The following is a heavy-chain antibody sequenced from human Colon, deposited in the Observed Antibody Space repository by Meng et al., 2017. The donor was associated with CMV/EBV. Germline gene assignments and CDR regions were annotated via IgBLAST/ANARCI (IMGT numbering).Heavy chain of an antibody. CDR2: IIPIFGTA. CDR1: GGTFSSYA. J-gene: IGHJ5*02. V-gene: IGHV1-69*05. CDR3: AVGNTVTFNWFDP. D-gene: IGHD4-11*01. Sequence: SVKVSCKASGGTFSSYAISWVRQAPGQGLERMGGIIPIFGTANYAQKFQGRVTITTDESTSTAYMELSSLRSEDTAVYYCAVGNTVTFNWFDPWGQGTLVTVSS.